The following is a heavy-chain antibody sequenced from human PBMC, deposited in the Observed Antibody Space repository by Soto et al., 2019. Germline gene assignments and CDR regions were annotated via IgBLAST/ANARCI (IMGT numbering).Heavy chain of an antibody. CDR1: GGSISSFC. J-gene: IGHJ4*02. CDR2: IYYNGAT. V-gene: IGHV4-59*01. D-gene: IGHD1-26*01. CDR3: VRSIVGATRGFDY. Sequence: SETLCLTCTVAGGSISSFCWSCIRQPPGKGLEWIGYIYYNGATNYNPSLKSRVTISVDTSKNQFSLKLNSVTAADTAVYYCVRSIVGATRGFDYWGQGTLVTVSS.